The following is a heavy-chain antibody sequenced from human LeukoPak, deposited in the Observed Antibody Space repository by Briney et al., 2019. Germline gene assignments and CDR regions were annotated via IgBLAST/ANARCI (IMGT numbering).Heavy chain of an antibody. J-gene: IGHJ4*02. D-gene: IGHD2-15*01. CDR3: ARSVGGTPGY. V-gene: IGHV3-74*01. CDR2: IKSDGGSP. Sequence: GGSLRLSCAASGFTFSDYSMHWVRQAPGKGLVWVSRIKSDGGSPNYADSVKGRFTISRDNAKNTLYLQMNSLRVEDTAVYYCARSVGGTPGYWGQGTLVTVSS. CDR1: GFTFSDYS.